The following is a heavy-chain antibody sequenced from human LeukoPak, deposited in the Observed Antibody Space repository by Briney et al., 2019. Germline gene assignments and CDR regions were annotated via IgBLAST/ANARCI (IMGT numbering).Heavy chain of an antibody. V-gene: IGHV3-74*01. CDR1: GFTFNSYW. CDR2: INNDGSST. D-gene: IGHD2-21*02. Sequence: GGSLRLSCAASGFTFNSYWMHWVRQAPGKGLVWVSRINNDGSSTSYADSVKGRFTISRDNAKNTLHLQMDSLRAEDTAMYYCVVAYCGGDCSHWGQGTLVTVSS. J-gene: IGHJ4*02. CDR3: VVAYCGGDCSH.